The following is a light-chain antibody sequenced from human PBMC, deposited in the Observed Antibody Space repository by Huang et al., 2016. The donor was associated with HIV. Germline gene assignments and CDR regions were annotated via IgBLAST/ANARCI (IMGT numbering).Light chain of an antibody. Sequence: EIVMTQSPATLSVSPGERATLSCRASQSVSSNLAWYQQKPGQGPTLLIYGASTRATCIPARFSGSGSGTKFTLTISSLQSEDFAVYYCQQYNNWPPEYTFGQGTKLEIK. CDR1: QSVSSN. CDR3: QQYNNWPPEYT. CDR2: GAS. J-gene: IGKJ2*01. V-gene: IGKV3-15*01.